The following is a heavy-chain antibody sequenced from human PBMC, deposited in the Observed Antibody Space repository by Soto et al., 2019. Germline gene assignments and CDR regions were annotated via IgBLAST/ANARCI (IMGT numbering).Heavy chain of an antibody. J-gene: IGHJ4*02. D-gene: IGHD6-19*01. V-gene: IGHV3-30*18. CDR3: AKVEVAALFDY. CDR2: ISYDGSNK. CDR1: GFTFSSYG. Sequence: QVQLVESGGGVVQPGRSLRLSCAASGFTFSSYGMHWVRQAPGKGLEWVAVISYDGSNKYYADSVKGRFTISRDNSKNTLYLQMNSLRAEDTAVYYCAKVEVAALFDYWGQGTLVTVSS.